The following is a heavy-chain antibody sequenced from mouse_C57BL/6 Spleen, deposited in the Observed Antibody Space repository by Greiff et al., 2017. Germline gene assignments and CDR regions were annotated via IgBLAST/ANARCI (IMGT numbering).Heavy chain of an antibody. CDR3: ARDREIYAY. Sequence: EVKLVESGGGLVKPGGSLKLSCAASGFTFSSYAMSWVRQTPEKRLEWVATISDGGSYTYYPDNVKGRFTISRDNAKNNLYLQMSHLKSEDTAMYYCARDREIYAYWGQGTLVTVSA. V-gene: IGHV5-4*01. D-gene: IGHD3-1*01. J-gene: IGHJ3*01. CDR1: GFTFSSYA. CDR2: ISDGGSYT.